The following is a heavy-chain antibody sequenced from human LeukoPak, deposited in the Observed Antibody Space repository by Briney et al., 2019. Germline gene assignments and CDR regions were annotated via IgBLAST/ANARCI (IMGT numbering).Heavy chain of an antibody. D-gene: IGHD3-22*01. V-gene: IGHV1-2*02. Sequence: ASVKVSCKASGYTFTGYYMHWVRQAPGQGLEWMGWINPNSGSTNYAQKFQGRVTMTRDTSISTAYMELSRLRSDDTAVYYCARGNHNYDSSGYYSGHIDYWGQGTLVTVSS. CDR3: ARGNHNYDSSGYYSGHIDY. CDR1: GYTFTGYY. J-gene: IGHJ4*02. CDR2: INPNSGST.